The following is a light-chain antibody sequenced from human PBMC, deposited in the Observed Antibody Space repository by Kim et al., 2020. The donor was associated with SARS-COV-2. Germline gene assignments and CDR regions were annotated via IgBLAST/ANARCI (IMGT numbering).Light chain of an antibody. CDR3: QQYYSMPPIT. CDR1: QSLLYSSNNKNY. Sequence: DIVMTQSPDSLAMSLGERATINCKSSQSLLYSSNNKNYLAWYQQKPGQPPKLLIYWASTRESGVPDRFSGSGSGTDFTLTISSLQAEDVAVYYCQQYYSMPPITFGGGTKVDIK. V-gene: IGKV4-1*01. CDR2: WAS. J-gene: IGKJ4*01.